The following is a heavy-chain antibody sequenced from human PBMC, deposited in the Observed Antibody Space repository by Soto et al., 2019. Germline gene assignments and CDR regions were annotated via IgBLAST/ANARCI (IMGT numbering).Heavy chain of an antibody. Sequence: QVQLQESGPGLVKPSGTLSLTCAVSGGSISSSNWWSWVRQPPGKGLEWIGEIYHSGSTNYNPSLKRRVTISVDKSKNQFSLKLSSVTAADTAVYYCARVGCTNGVCYTGDWFDPWGQGTLVTVSS. CDR1: GGSISSSNW. CDR3: ARVGCTNGVCYTGDWFDP. CDR2: IYHSGST. J-gene: IGHJ5*02. D-gene: IGHD2-8*01. V-gene: IGHV4-4*02.